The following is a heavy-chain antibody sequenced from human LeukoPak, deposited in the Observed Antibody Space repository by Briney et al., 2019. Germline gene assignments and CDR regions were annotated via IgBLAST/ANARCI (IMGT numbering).Heavy chain of an antibody. V-gene: IGHV3-30*18. Sequence: GGSLRLSCAASGFTFSSYGMHWVRQAPGKGLEWVTLISYDGSNKYYADSVKGRFTISRDNSKNTLYLQMNSLRAEDTAVYYCAKDGIVVVPAAINWFDPWGQGTLVTVSS. J-gene: IGHJ5*02. CDR2: ISYDGSNK. D-gene: IGHD2-2*01. CDR3: AKDGIVVVPAAINWFDP. CDR1: GFTFSSYG.